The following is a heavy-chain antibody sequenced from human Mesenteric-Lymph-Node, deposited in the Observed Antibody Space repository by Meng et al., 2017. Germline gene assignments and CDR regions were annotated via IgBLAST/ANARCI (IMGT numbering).Heavy chain of an antibody. CDR3: ARGINGGCGD. CDR2: TYYRSKWYH. J-gene: IGHJ4*02. CDR1: GDIVSSNSAA. Sequence: QVPLQQQGPGLVTPSQTLHLPCAISGDIVSSNSAAWHWIRQSPSRGLEWLGRTYYRSKWYHEYAVSVKSRITISPDTPKNQFSLQLNSMTPEDTAVYYCARGINGGCGDWGQGTLVTVSS. D-gene: IGHD4-23*01. V-gene: IGHV6-1*01.